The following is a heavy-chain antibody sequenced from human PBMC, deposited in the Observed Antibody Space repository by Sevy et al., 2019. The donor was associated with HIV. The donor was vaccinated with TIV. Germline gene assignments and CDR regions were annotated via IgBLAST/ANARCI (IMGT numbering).Heavy chain of an antibody. J-gene: IGHJ6*02. CDR3: TRVEGAADWGMDV. Sequence: GGSLRLSCSPSGFTFGDYTVSWVRQAPGKGLEWIAFIRGKRNGETKEYAASVRGRFTISRDDSKSIAYLQMNSLKTGDTAVYYCTRVEGAADWGMDVWGQGTTVTVSS. D-gene: IGHD1-26*01. V-gene: IGHV3-49*04. CDR1: GFTFGDYT. CDR2: IRGKRNGETK.